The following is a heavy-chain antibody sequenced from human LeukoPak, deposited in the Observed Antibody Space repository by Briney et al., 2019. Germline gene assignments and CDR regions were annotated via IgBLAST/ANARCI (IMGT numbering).Heavy chain of an antibody. CDR1: GFTFSSYA. Sequence: PGGSLRLSCAASGFTFSSYAMSWVRQALGKGLEWVSAISGSGGSTYYADSVKGRFTISRDNSKNTLYLQMNSLRAEDTAVYYCAKEHDYVWGSYRPFDYWGQGTLVTVSS. CDR2: ISGSGGST. D-gene: IGHD3-16*02. V-gene: IGHV3-23*01. CDR3: AKEHDYVWGSYRPFDY. J-gene: IGHJ4*02.